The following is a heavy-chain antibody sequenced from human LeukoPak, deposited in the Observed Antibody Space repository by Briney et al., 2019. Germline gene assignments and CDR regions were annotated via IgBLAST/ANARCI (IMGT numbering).Heavy chain of an antibody. J-gene: IGHJ3*02. D-gene: IGHD3-10*01. V-gene: IGHV3-9*01. CDR2: ISWNSGSI. CDR1: GFTFDDYA. Sequence: QAGRSLRLSCAASGFTFDDYAMHWVRQAPGKGLEWVSGISWNSGSIGYADSVKGRFTISRDNAKNSLYLQMNSLRAEDTALYYCAKGYGSGSYYKRGDAFDIWGQGTMVTVSS. CDR3: AKGYGSGSYYKRGDAFDI.